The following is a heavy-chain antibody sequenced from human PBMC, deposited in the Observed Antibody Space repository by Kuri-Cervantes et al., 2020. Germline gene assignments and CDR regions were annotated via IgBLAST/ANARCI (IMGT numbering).Heavy chain of an antibody. D-gene: IGHD3-10*01. V-gene: IGHV3-7*01. CDR1: GSTFSSYG. CDR3: ARDKGWFGNSNDY. J-gene: IGHJ4*02. Sequence: GGSLRLSCAASGSTFSSYGMHWVRQAPGKGLEWVANIKQDGSEKYYVDSVKGRFTISRDNAKNSLYLQMNSLRAEDTAVYYCARDKGWFGNSNDYWGQGTLVTVSS. CDR2: IKQDGSEK.